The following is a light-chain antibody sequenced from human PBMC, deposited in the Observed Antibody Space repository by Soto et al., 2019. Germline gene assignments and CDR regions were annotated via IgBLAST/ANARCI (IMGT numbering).Light chain of an antibody. CDR3: QQYNNYPRT. J-gene: IGKJ1*01. Sequence: VIWMTQSPSLLSAPTGDRVTISCRMSQGITSYLAWCQQKPGKAPKLLIYDASSLQSGVPSRFSGSGYGTEFTLTISSLQPDDFATYYCQQYNNYPRTFGQGTKVDIK. CDR1: QGITSY. CDR2: DAS. V-gene: IGKV1D-8*03.